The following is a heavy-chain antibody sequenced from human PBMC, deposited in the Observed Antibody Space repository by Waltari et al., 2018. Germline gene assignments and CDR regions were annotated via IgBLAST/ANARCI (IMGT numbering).Heavy chain of an antibody. D-gene: IGHD3-22*01. Sequence: QVQLQESGPGLVKPSQTLSLPCTVSGGSISSGGYYWSWIRQHPGKGLEWIGYIYHSGSTYYNPSLKSRVTISVDRSKNQFSLKLSSVTAADTAVYYCARGLYYDSSGYYTPPYYWGQGTLVTVSS. CDR1: GGSISSGGYY. CDR3: ARGLYYDSSGYYTPPYY. J-gene: IGHJ4*02. CDR2: IYHSGST. V-gene: IGHV4-31*03.